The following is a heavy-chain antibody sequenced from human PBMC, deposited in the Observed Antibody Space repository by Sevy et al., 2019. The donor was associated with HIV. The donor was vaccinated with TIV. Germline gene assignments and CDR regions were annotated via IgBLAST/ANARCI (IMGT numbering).Heavy chain of an antibody. J-gene: IGHJ4*02. CDR2: IIPIFGTA. V-gene: IGHV1-69*13. D-gene: IGHD3-9*01. Sequence: ASVKVSCKASGGTFSSYAISWVRQAPGQRLEWMGGIIPIFGTANYAQKFQGRVTITADESTSTAYMELSSLRSEDTAVYYCARALRYFDWLYYFDYWGQGTLVTVSS. CDR3: ARALRYFDWLYYFDY. CDR1: GGTFSSYA.